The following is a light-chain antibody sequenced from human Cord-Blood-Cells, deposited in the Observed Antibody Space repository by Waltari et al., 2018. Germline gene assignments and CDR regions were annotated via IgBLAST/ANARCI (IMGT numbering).Light chain of an antibody. Sequence: QSALTQPASVSGSPAQSITISCTGTSSDVGGYNYVSWYQQHPGKAPKLMIYDVSKRPSGVSNRFSGSKSGNTASLTISGLQAEDEADYYCSSYTSSSVYVFGTGTKVTVL. CDR1: SSDVGGYNY. V-gene: IGLV2-14*01. CDR2: DVS. CDR3: SSYTSSSVYV. J-gene: IGLJ1*01.